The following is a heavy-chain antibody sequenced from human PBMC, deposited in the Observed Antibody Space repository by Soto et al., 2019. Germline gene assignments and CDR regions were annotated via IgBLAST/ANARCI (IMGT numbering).Heavy chain of an antibody. CDR1: GFTFGSYP. J-gene: IGHJ4*02. V-gene: IGHV3-64*01. Sequence: EVQLVESGGGLVQPGGSLRLSCAASGFTFGSYPMHWVRQAPGKGLEYVSAISTNGDSTFYANSVKGRFTISRDNSKNTLYLRMGSLRDEDGGVDYCAREGMSRPIWVFDGGGQATLVTASS. D-gene: IGHD3-9*01. CDR2: ISTNGDST. CDR3: AREGMSRPIWVFDG.